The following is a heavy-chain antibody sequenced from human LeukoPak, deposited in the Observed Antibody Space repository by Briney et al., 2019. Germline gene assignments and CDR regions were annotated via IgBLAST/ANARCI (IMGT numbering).Heavy chain of an antibody. Sequence: PGGSLRLPCAASGFTFSTYSMIWVRQAPGKGLEWVSYISSSSTYIYYADSVKGRFTISRDNANNSLYLQMNSLRAEDTAVYYCATRSPRDYWGQGTLVTVSS. CDR3: ATRSPRDY. V-gene: IGHV3-21*01. CDR1: GFTFSTYS. CDR2: ISSSSTYI. J-gene: IGHJ4*01.